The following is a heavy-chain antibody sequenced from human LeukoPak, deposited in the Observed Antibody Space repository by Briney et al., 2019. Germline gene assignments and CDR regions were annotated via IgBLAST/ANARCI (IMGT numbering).Heavy chain of an antibody. CDR1: GGSISSYY. CDR2: ISYSGTT. CDR3: ARRGGDSSGNFDY. J-gene: IGHJ4*02. Sequence: SETLSLTCTVSGGSISSYYWSWIRQPPGKGLEWIGYISYSGTTNYNPSLKSRVTISVAPSKKQFSLRLSSVTAADTAVYHCARRGGDSSGNFDYWGQGTLVTVSS. V-gene: IGHV4-59*08. D-gene: IGHD3-22*01.